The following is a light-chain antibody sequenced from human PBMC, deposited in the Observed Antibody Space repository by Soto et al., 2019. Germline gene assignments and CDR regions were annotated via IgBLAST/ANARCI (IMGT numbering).Light chain of an antibody. V-gene: IGLV2-11*01. J-gene: IGLJ3*02. Sequence: QSVLTQARAVSGCPGQSVTISCTGTSSDVGGYNYVSWYQQHPGKAPKLMIYDVNKWPSGVPHRFSGSKSGNTASLTISGLQAEDEADYHCCSYAGSHTPWVFGGGTKVTVL. CDR1: SSDVGGYNY. CDR3: CSYAGSHTPWV. CDR2: DVN.